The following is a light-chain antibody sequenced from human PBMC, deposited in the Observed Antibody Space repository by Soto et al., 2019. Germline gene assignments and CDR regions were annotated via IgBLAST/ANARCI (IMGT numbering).Light chain of an antibody. CDR3: CSYAGSYILV. CDR1: SSDVGGYNY. V-gene: IGLV2-11*01. CDR2: DVS. J-gene: IGLJ2*01. Sequence: QSALTQPRSVSGSPGQSVTISCTGTSSDVGGYNYVSWYQQHPGKAPKLMIYDVSKRPSGVPDRFSGSKSGNTASLTISGLQAEDEAAYYCCSYAGSYILVFGGGTKVTVL.